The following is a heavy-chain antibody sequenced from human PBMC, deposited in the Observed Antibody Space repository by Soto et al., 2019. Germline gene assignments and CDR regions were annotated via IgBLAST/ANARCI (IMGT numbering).Heavy chain of an antibody. CDR1: GFTFSDYY. V-gene: IGHV3-11*01. J-gene: IGHJ5*02. D-gene: IGHD3-10*01. CDR3: VRVGYAYGNDP. Sequence: QVQLVESGGGLVKPGGSLRLSCAASGFTFSDYYMSWIRQAPGKRMQCVSYISPSGGTIYSADSVKGRFTLSRDNAKNSLYLQMNSLRAEDTAVYHCVRVGYAYGNDPWGQGTLVAVSS. CDR2: ISPSGGTI.